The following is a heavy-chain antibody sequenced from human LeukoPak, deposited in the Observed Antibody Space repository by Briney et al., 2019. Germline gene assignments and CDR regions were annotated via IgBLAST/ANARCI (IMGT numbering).Heavy chain of an antibody. J-gene: IGHJ5*02. V-gene: IGHV4-30-4*01. CDR1: GGSISSGDYY. CDR2: IYYSGST. Sequence: PSETLSLTCTVSGGSISSGDYYWSWIRQPPGKGLEWIGYIYYSGSTYYNPSLKSRVTISVDTSKNQFSLKLSSVTAADTAVYYCARVPMVRGVRGLNWFDPWGQGTLVTVSS. D-gene: IGHD3-10*01. CDR3: ARVPMVRGVRGLNWFDP.